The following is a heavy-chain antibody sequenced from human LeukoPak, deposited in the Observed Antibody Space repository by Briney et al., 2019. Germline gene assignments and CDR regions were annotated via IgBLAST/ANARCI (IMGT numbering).Heavy chain of an antibody. J-gene: IGHJ4*02. CDR2: ISSSSSYI. Sequence: GGSLRLSCAASGFTFSSYSMNWVRQAPGKGLEWVSSISSSSSYIYYADSVKGRFTISRDNAKNTLYLQMNSLRAEDTAVYYCAKDYTGATTHFDYWGQGTLVTVSS. CDR3: AKDYTGATTHFDY. D-gene: IGHD5-12*01. V-gene: IGHV3-21*04. CDR1: GFTFSSYS.